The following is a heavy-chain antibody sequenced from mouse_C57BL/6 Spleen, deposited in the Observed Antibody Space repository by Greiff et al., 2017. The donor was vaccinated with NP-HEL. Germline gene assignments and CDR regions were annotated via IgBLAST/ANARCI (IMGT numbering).Heavy chain of an antibody. D-gene: IGHD2-2*01. CDR2: ISYDGSN. V-gene: IGHV3-6*01. Sequence: EVQLQESGPGLVKPSQSLSLTCSVTGYSITSGYYWNWIRQFPGNKLEWMGYISYDGSNNYNPSLKNRISITRDTSKNQFFLKLNSVTTEDTATYYCARAYGYDGGFDYWGQGTTLTVSS. J-gene: IGHJ2*01. CDR3: ARAYGYDGGFDY. CDR1: GYSITSGYY.